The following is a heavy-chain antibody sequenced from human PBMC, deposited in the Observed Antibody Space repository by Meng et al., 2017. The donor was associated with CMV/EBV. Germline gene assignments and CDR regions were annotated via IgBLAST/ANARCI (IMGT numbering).Heavy chain of an antibody. V-gene: IGHV4-59*01. CDR2: IYYSGST. CDR3: ARVGVGESFDY. J-gene: IGHJ4*02. D-gene: IGHD3-10*01. Sequence: SETLSLTCTVSGGSISSYYWSWIRQPPGKGLEWIGYIYYSGSTNYNPSLKSRVTTSVDTSKNQFSLKLSSVTAADTAVYYCARVGVGESFDYWGQGTLVTVSS. CDR1: GGSISSYY.